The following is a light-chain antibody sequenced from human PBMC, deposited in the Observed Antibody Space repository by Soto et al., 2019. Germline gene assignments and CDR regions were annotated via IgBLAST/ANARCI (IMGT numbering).Light chain of an antibody. Sequence: DIQMTQSPSTLSASIGDRVTITCRASQSISKWLAWHQQKPGKAPKLLMYDASSLQSGVPPRFSGSGSGTEFTLTIRSLQPDDIATYYCQHYNSYRWTFGQGTKVDIK. CDR2: DAS. CDR1: QSISKW. V-gene: IGKV1-5*01. CDR3: QHYNSYRWT. J-gene: IGKJ1*01.